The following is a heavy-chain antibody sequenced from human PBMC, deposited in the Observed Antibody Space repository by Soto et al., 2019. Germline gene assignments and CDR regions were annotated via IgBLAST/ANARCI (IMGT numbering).Heavy chain of an antibody. D-gene: IGHD1-26*01. CDR1: GFTFSTYN. Sequence: EVQLVESGGGLVKPGGSLRLTCAASGFTFSTYNMNWVRQAPGKGLERVSSINGRGNYIYYADSVKGRFAISRDNAKNSLFLQMNSLRAEDTAVYYCAREDGLVGTNYAFDYWGQGSLVTVSS. V-gene: IGHV3-21*01. CDR2: INGRGNYI. CDR3: AREDGLVGTNYAFDY. J-gene: IGHJ4*02.